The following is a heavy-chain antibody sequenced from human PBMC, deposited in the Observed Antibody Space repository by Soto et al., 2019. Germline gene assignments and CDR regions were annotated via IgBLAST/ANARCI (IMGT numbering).Heavy chain of an antibody. CDR1: GFTFSSNS. D-gene: IGHD3-3*01. J-gene: IGHJ5*02. Sequence: EVQVVESGGGLVQPGGSLRLSCAASGFTFSSNSMNWFRQAPGKGLEWISYISSSSSTIYAESVKGRFTISRDNAKNSLYLQTNSLRDEDTPVYYCARVIWSGHLTSDLWGQGTLVTVSS. CDR3: ARVIWSGHLTSDL. V-gene: IGHV3-48*02. CDR2: ISSSSSTI.